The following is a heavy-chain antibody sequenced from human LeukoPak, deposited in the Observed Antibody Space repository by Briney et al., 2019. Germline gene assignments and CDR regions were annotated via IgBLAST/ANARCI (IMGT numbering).Heavy chain of an antibody. CDR3: ARGPPVWYYDSSGYYQESDY. V-gene: IGHV1-2*02. Sequence: GASVKVSCKASGYTFTGYYMHWVRQAPGQGLEWMGWINPNSGGTNYAQKFQGRVTMTRDTSISTAYMELSRLRSDDTAVYYCARGPPVWYYDSSGYYQESDYWGQGTLVTVSS. J-gene: IGHJ4*02. D-gene: IGHD3-22*01. CDR1: GYTFTGYY. CDR2: INPNSGGT.